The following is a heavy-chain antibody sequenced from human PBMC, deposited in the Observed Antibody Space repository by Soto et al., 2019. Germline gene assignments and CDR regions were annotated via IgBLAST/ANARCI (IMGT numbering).Heavy chain of an antibody. CDR2: ISSSSSYI. J-gene: IGHJ6*02. Sequence: LRLSCAASGFTFSSYSMNWVRQAPGKGLEWVSSISSSSSYIYYADSVKGRFTISRDNAKNSLYLQTNSLRGEGKGVEYCARGDKKRLGQKYSYYYGMDVWGQGTTVTVSS. D-gene: IGHD2-15*01. CDR3: ARGDKKRLGQKYSYYYGMDV. CDR1: GFTFSSYS. V-gene: IGHV3-21*01.